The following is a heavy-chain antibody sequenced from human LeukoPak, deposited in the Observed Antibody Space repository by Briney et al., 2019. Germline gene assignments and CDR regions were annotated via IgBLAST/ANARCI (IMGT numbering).Heavy chain of an antibody. CDR1: GYTFTDYY. V-gene: IGHV1-2*06. CDR3: ARGTFTISRMDV. Sequence: ASVKVSCKASGYTFTDYYIHWVRQAPGQGLEWMGRIYPNSGGTKYAQKFQGRVTVTRDTSISTAYMELSRLRSDDTAVYYCARGTFTISRMDVWGQGTTVTVSS. D-gene: IGHD3-9*01. CDR2: IYPNSGGT. J-gene: IGHJ6*02.